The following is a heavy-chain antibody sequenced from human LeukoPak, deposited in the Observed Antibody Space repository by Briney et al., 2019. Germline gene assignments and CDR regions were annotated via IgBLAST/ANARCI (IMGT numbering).Heavy chain of an antibody. CDR2: IKQDGSEK. Sequence: GGSLRLSCAASGFTFSSSSMSWVRQAPGKGLEWVANIKQDGSEKYYVDSVKGRFTISRDNAKNSLYLQMNSLRAEDTAVYYCARVVPPLYYFDYWGQGTLVTVSS. CDR1: GFTFSSSS. D-gene: IGHD3-10*01. V-gene: IGHV3-7*01. CDR3: ARVVPPLYYFDY. J-gene: IGHJ4*02.